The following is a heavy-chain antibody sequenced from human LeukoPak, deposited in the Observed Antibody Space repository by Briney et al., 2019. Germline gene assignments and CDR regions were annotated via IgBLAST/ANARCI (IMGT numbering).Heavy chain of an antibody. CDR1: GGSISSSSYY. CDR2: IYYSGST. Sequence: SETLSLTCTVSGGSISSSSYYWGWIRQPPGKGLEWIGSIYYSGSTYYNPSLKSRVTISVDTSKNQFSLKLSSVTAADTGVYYCARASRNTISLLGIAAAGLSPPLYYFDYWGQGTLVTVSS. J-gene: IGHJ4*02. V-gene: IGHV4-39*01. D-gene: IGHD6-13*01. CDR3: ARASRNTISLLGIAAAGLSPPLYYFDY.